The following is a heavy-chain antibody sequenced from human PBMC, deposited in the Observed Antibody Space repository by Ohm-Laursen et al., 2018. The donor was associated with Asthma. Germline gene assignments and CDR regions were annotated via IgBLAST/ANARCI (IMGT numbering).Heavy chain of an antibody. D-gene: IGHD3-9*01. V-gene: IGHV4-31*03. Sequence: TLSLTCTVSGDSISNGGYYWSWIRQHPGKGLEWIGYMYYSGSTHYIPSLESRLTMSIDTSKNQFSLKLSSVTAADTAVYYCARGHDILTGFLPCYFDYWGQGTLVTVSS. CDR1: GDSISNGGYY. CDR3: ARGHDILTGFLPCYFDY. CDR2: MYYSGST. J-gene: IGHJ4*02.